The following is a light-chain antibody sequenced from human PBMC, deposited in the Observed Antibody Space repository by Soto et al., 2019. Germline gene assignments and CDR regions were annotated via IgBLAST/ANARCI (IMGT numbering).Light chain of an antibody. CDR1: QSLLYNSNKKNY. V-gene: IGKV4-1*01. J-gene: IGKJ1*01. CDR2: RAS. CDR3: HQYNSWSWT. Sequence: DIVMTQSPDSLAVSLGERATINCKSSQSLLYNSNKKNYLAWYQQKPGQPLRLLIYRASTRATPVPARFSGSGSGTEFTLTISSLQSEDSAVYYCHQYNSWSWTFGQGTKVDIK.